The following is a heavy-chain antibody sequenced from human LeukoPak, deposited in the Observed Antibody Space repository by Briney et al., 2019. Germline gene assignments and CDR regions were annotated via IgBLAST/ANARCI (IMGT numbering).Heavy chain of an antibody. CDR2: ISHSGST. J-gene: IGHJ4*02. V-gene: IGHV4-34*01. CDR1: GGSFSDYF. Sequence: SETLSLTCAVYGGSFSDYFWSWIRQPPGKGLEWIGEISHSGSTTYNPSLRSRVTISGVTSKKQFSLKLSSVTAADTAVYYCVTYYYGGSAPKRNYWGQGILVTVSS. D-gene: IGHD3-22*01. CDR3: VTYYYGGSAPKRNY.